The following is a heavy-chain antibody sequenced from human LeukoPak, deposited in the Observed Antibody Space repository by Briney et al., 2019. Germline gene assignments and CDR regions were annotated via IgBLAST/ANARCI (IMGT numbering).Heavy chain of an antibody. CDR1: GFTFSSYA. J-gene: IGHJ4*02. CDR2: ISGSGGST. Sequence: PGGSLRLSCAASGFTFSSYAMSWVRQAPGKGLXXXXAISGSGGSTYYADSVKGRFTISRDNSKNTLYLQMNSLRAEDTAVYYCAKDSWLIQLWLEYWGQGTLVTVSS. CDR3: AKDSWLIQLWLEY. D-gene: IGHD5-18*01. V-gene: IGHV3-23*01.